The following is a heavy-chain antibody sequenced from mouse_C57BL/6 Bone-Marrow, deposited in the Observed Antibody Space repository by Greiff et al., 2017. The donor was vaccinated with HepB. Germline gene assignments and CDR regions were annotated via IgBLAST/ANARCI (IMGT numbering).Heavy chain of an antibody. D-gene: IGHD1-1*01. J-gene: IGHJ1*03. CDR3: ARPHYGSSYDWYFDV. Sequence: VQLQQSGAELARPGASVKLSCKASGYTFTSYGISWVKQRTGQGLEWIGEIYPRSGNTYYNEKFKGKATLTADKSSSTAYIELRSLTSEDSAVYFCARPHYGSSYDWYFDVWGTGTTLTVSS. V-gene: IGHV1-81*01. CDR2: IYPRSGNT. CDR1: GYTFTSYG.